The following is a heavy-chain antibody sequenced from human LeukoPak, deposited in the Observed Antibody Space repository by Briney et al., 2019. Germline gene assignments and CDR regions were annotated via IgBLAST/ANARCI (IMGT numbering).Heavy chain of an antibody. CDR2: IYSGGNT. CDR3: AGDRHSSGHYPFFDY. V-gene: IGHV3-66*01. D-gene: IGHD3-22*01. CDR1: GFTFSSYA. J-gene: IGHJ4*02. Sequence: GGSLRLSCAASGFTFSSYAMSWVRQAPGKGLEWVSLIYSGGNTYYADSVKDRFTISRDNSKNALYLQMSSLRAEDTAVYYCAGDRHSSGHYPFFDYWGQGTLVTVSS.